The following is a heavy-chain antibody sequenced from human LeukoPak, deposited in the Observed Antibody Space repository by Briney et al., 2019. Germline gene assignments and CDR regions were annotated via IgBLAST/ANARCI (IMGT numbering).Heavy chain of an antibody. CDR2: IKQDGNEK. D-gene: IGHD2-15*01. Sequence: GGSLRLSCAASGFTFSSYWMSWVRQAPGKGLEWVANIKQDGNEKGYVDSVRGRFTISRDNAKNSLYLQMNSLRAEDTAVYYCAAHMVVQWYFDLWGRGTLVTVSS. J-gene: IGHJ2*01. V-gene: IGHV3-7*01. CDR3: AAHMVVQWYFDL. CDR1: GFTFSSYW.